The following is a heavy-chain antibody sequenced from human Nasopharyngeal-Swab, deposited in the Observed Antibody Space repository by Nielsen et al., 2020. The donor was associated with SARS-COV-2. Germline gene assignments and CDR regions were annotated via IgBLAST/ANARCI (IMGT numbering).Heavy chain of an antibody. CDR1: GFTFRTYW. J-gene: IGHJ4*02. CDR2: IHGDGRNT. Sequence: GESLKISCAASGFTFRTYWMHWVRQAPGKGLEWISEIHGDGRNTNYADSVKGRFTISRDNAKSTLYLQMNSLRVEDTAVYYCVRDNYGVDYWGQGTLVTVS. D-gene: IGHD3-10*01. V-gene: IGHV3-74*01. CDR3: VRDNYGVDY.